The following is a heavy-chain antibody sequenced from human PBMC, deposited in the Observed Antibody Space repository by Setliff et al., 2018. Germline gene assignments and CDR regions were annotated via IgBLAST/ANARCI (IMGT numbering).Heavy chain of an antibody. V-gene: IGHV4-39*07. CDR2: ISSIGNT. Sequence: SETLSLTCTVSGGSISSGNYYWGWIRQPPGKGLEWIGCISSIGNTYYNPSLGSRLTISADTSNNQFSLNLISVTAADTAVYYCARERGFAGYYGSWTHQSFDLWGQGSLVTV. CDR1: GGSISSGNYY. CDR3: ARERGFAGYYGSWTHQSFDL. J-gene: IGHJ5*02. D-gene: IGHD3-10*01.